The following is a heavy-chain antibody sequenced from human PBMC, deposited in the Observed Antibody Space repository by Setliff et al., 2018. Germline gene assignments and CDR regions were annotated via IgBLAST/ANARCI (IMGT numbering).Heavy chain of an antibody. V-gene: IGHV1-2*04. CDR1: GYIFTGYY. Sequence: ASVKVSCKASGYIFTGYYMHWVRQAPGQGLEWMGRINPKTGGTNLAQKFQGWVSMTRDTSITTAYMELSRLTSDDMAVYFCARSDHLVVDGFDVWGQGTMVTVSS. CDR2: INPKTGGT. D-gene: IGHD3-16*01. J-gene: IGHJ3*01. CDR3: ARSDHLVVDGFDV.